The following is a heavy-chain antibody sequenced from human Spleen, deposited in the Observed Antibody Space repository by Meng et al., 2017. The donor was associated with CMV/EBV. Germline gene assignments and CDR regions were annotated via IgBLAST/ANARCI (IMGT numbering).Heavy chain of an antibody. CDR3: ARDEYYGSGRLGGFDY. CDR1: FTFNNHA. Sequence: FTFNNHAMSLVRQAPGQGLGWVSGISGSCGTTYHADSVKGRFPISRDNSKNTLFLQMNSLRAEDTAVYYCARDEYYGSGRLGGFDYWGQGTLVTVSS. V-gene: IGHV3-23*01. J-gene: IGHJ4*02. CDR2: ISGSCGTT. D-gene: IGHD3-10*01.